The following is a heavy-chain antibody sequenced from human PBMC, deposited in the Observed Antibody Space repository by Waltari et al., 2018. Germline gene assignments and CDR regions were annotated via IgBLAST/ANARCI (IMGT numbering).Heavy chain of an antibody. Sequence: EVQLVQSGAELKKPGESLKISCEGSGYSFPSYRIGWVRQMPGKGLEWMGIIYPYDSNTRYSPSFKGQVTISADKSINTAYLQWSSLKASDTAIYYCARHGGSSSPYYYYYMDVWGKGTTVTVSS. CDR2: IYPYDSNT. J-gene: IGHJ6*03. V-gene: IGHV5-51*01. CDR3: ARHGGSSSPYYYYYMDV. D-gene: IGHD6-6*01. CDR1: GYSFPSYR.